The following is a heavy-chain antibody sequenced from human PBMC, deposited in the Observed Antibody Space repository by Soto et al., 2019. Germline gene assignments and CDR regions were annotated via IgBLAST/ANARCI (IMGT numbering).Heavy chain of an antibody. CDR2: ISSSSSYI. CDR1: GFTFSIYS. J-gene: IGHJ6*02. Sequence: GGSLTLSCAASGFTFSIYSMNWGRQAPGEGLEGVSSISSSSSYIYYADSVKGRFTISRDNAKNSLYLQMNSLRAEDTAVYYCARSRAHDSSGYYYAGYYYYGMDVWGQGTTVTVSS. V-gene: IGHV3-21*01. CDR3: ARSRAHDSSGYYYAGYYYYGMDV. D-gene: IGHD3-22*01.